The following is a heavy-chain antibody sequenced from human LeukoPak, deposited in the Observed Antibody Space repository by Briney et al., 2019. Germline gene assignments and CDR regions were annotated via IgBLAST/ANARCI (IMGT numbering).Heavy chain of an antibody. V-gene: IGHV3-33*08. J-gene: IGHJ4*02. CDR3: ARGTWTTVVTLDY. CDR1: GFTFSSLA. Sequence: GGSLRLSCTASGFTFSSLAMTWVRQAPGKGLEWVAVIWYDGSNKYYADSVKGRFTISRDNSKNTLYLQMNSLRAEDTAVYYCARGTWTTVVTLDYWGQGTLVTVSS. CDR2: IWYDGSNK. D-gene: IGHD4-23*01.